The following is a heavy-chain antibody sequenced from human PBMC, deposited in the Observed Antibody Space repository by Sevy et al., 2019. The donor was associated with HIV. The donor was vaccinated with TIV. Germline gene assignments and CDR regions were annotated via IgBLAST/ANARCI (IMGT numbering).Heavy chain of an antibody. J-gene: IGHJ5*02. CDR2: IYYSGST. CDR1: GGSISSYY. V-gene: IGHV4-59*01. Sequence: SETLSLTCTVSGGSISSYYWSWIRQPPGKGLEWIGYIYYSGSTNYNPSLKSRVTISVDTSKNQFSLKLSSVTAADTAVYYCARDISTVTSYWFDPWGQGTLVTVSS. CDR3: ARDISTVTSYWFDP. D-gene: IGHD4-4*01.